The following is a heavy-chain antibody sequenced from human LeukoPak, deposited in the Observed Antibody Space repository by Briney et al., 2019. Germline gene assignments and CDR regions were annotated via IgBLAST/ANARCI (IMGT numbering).Heavy chain of an antibody. CDR3: ARDSGRYKDRDDYMTDAFDI. CDR2: IIPIFGTA. J-gene: IGHJ3*02. Sequence: ASVKVSCKASGGTFSSYAISWVRQAPGQGLEWMGGIIPIFGTANYAQKFQGRVTITTDESTSTAYMELSSLRSEDTAVYYCARDSGRYKDRDDYMTDAFDIWGQGTMVTVSS. CDR1: GGTFSSYA. V-gene: IGHV1-69*05. D-gene: IGHD5-24*01.